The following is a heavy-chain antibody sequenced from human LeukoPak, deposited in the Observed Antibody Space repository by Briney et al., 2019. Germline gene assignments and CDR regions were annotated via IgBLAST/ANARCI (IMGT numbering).Heavy chain of an antibody. Sequence: PGGSLRLSCAASGFTFSSYSMNWVRQAPGKGLEWVSYISSSSSTIYYADSVKGRFTISRDNAKNSLYLQVNSLRAEDTAVYYCARVRDQYPRIQLWLPAIDYWGQGTLVTVSS. CDR3: ARVRDQYPRIQLWLPAIDY. J-gene: IGHJ4*02. CDR2: ISSSSSTI. CDR1: GFTFSSYS. V-gene: IGHV3-48*01. D-gene: IGHD5-18*01.